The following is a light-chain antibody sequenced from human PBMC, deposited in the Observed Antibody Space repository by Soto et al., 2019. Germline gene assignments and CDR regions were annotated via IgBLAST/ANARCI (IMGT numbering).Light chain of an antibody. CDR3: QQYGSSPPWT. CDR2: GAS. Sequence: EIVLTQSPGTLSLSPGERATLSCRASQSVSSSYLAWYQQKPGQAPGLLIYGASSRATGIPDRFSGSGSGKDFTLTSSRLEPEDCAVYYCQQYGSSPPWTFGQGTKVEIK. J-gene: IGKJ1*01. V-gene: IGKV3-20*01. CDR1: QSVSSSY.